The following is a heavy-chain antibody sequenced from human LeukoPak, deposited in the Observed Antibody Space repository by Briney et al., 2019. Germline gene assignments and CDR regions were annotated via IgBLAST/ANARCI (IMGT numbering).Heavy chain of an antibody. V-gene: IGHV4-38-2*02. J-gene: IGHJ5*02. CDR2: IYHSGST. D-gene: IGHD3-22*01. CDR3: AREGTTYYYDTSGYRPPSGS. Sequence: PSETLSLTCTVSGYSISTGYYWGWIRQPPGKGLEWIGSIYHSGSTYYNPSLKSRVTISVDTSKNQFSLKLSSVTAADTAAYYCAREGTTYYYDTSGYRPPSGSWGQGTLVTVSS. CDR1: GYSISTGYY.